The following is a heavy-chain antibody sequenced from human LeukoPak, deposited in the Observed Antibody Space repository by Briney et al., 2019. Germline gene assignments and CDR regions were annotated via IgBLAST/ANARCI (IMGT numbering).Heavy chain of an antibody. Sequence: PGGSLRLSCAASGFTVSNNYMSWVRQAPGKGLEWISVIYSGGSTYYADSVRGRFTISRDNSKNTLFLQMSSLRAEDTAVYYCAGYYCSSGTCRKYLDYWGQGTLVTVSS. CDR1: GFTVSNNY. CDR3: AGYYCSSGTCRKYLDY. CDR2: IYSGGST. V-gene: IGHV3-53*01. J-gene: IGHJ4*02. D-gene: IGHD2-15*01.